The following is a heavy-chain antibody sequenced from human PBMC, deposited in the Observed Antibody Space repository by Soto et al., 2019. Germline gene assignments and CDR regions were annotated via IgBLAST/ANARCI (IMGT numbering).Heavy chain of an antibody. V-gene: IGHV2-5*02. D-gene: IGHD3-22*01. J-gene: IGHJ4*02. CDR3: VHWTGGYYYEIDY. Sequence: QITLKESGPAVVKPTQTLTLTCTFSGFSLSSSGVGVGWIRQPPGKALEWLALTYWDDDERYNPTLRSRLTXTXDXXKNQLVLTMTDMDPVDTATYYCVHWTGGYYYEIDYWGQGTLVTLSS. CDR2: TYWDDDE. CDR1: GFSLSSSGVG.